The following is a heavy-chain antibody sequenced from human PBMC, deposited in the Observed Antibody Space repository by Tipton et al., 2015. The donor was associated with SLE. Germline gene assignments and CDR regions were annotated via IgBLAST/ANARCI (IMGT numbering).Heavy chain of an antibody. CDR3: ARSGVGWWYFDL. Sequence: SLRLSCAASGFTVSSNYMSWVRQAPGKGLEWVSVIYSGCSTYYADSVKGRFTISRHNSKKTLYLQMNSLRAEDTPVYYCARSGVGWWYFDLWGRGPLVTVSS. D-gene: IGHD1-14*01. CDR2: IYSGCST. J-gene: IGHJ2*01. V-gene: IGHV3-53*04. CDR1: GFTVSSNY.